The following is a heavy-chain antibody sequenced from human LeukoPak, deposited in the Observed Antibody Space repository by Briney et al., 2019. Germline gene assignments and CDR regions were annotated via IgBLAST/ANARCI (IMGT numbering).Heavy chain of an antibody. CDR3: ARQGSYYYYYMDV. J-gene: IGHJ6*03. V-gene: IGHV3-13*03. D-gene: IGHD1-26*01. Sequence: GGSLRLSCAACGFTFSSYDMHWVRQAPGKGLEWVSAIGTAGDTYYPGSVKGQFTISRENAKNSLYLQMNSLRAGDTAVYYCARQGSYYYYYMDVWGKGTTVTISS. CDR2: IGTAGDT. CDR1: GFTFSSYD.